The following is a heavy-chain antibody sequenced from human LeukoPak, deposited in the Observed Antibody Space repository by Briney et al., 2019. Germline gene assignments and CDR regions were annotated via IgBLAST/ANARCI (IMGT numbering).Heavy chain of an antibody. Sequence: SQTLSLTCAISGDSVSSNSAAWNWLRQSPSRGLEWLGRTYYRSKWYNDYAVSVKSRITINPDTSKNQFSLQLNSVTPEDTAVYYCARDGDFWSGYYLGSFDYWGQGTLVTVSS. CDR2: TYYRSKWYN. CDR1: GDSVSSNSAA. CDR3: ARDGDFWSGYYLGSFDY. J-gene: IGHJ4*02. V-gene: IGHV6-1*01. D-gene: IGHD3-3*01.